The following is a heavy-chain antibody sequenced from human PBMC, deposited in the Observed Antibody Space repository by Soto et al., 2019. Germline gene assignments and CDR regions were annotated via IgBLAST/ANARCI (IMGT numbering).Heavy chain of an antibody. Sequence: EVQLLESGGGLVQPGGSLRLSCAASGITISNYPVSWVRQAPGKGLDWVSGISGSGDRTYYGDSAKGRFTISKDISKNSLSRQLDSLGVEDTAVYFCVKDDGGYPSTAPHWGQGTLVTVSS. CDR2: ISGSGDRT. J-gene: IGHJ4*02. D-gene: IGHD3-22*01. CDR3: VKDDGGYPSTAPH. V-gene: IGHV3-23*01. CDR1: GITISNYP.